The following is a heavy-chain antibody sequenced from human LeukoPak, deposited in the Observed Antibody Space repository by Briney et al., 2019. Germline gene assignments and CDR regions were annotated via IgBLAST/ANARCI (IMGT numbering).Heavy chain of an antibody. CDR3: ARGTPFGGY. CDR2: IKQDGSEK. D-gene: IGHD3-16*01. V-gene: IGHV3-7*03. J-gene: IGHJ4*02. Sequence: GGSLRLSCAASGSTFSTYWMHWVRQAPGKGLEWVANIKQDGSEKYYVDSVKGRFTISRDNAKNSLYLQMNSLRAEDTAVYYCARGTPFGGYWGQGTLVTVSS. CDR1: GSTFSTYW.